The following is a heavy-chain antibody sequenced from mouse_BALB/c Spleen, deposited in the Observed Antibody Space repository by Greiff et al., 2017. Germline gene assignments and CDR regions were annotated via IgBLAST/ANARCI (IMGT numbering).Heavy chain of an antibody. D-gene: IGHD4-1*01. CDR3: ARDMANWAHYYALDY. CDR1: GFSLTGYG. CDR2: IWGDGST. Sequence: VQLVESGPGLVAPSQSLSITCTVSGFSLTGYGVNWVRQSPGKGLEWLGMIWGDGSTDYNSALKSRLSISKDNSKSQVFLKMNSLQTDDTARYYCARDMANWAHYYALDYWGQGTSVTVSS. V-gene: IGHV2-6-7*01. J-gene: IGHJ4*01.